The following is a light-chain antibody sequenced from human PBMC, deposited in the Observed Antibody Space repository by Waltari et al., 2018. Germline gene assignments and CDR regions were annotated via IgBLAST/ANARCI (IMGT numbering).Light chain of an antibody. CDR2: GKN. CDR1: ILRTYY. CDR3: SSRELSGHVV. Sequence: SSDLTQDPAVSVALGQTVRITCQGDILRTYYGNWCRQKPGQPPELVIYGKNNRPSGIPDRFSASSSGNTASVIITGAQAEDEADYYCSSRELSGHVVFGGWTRLTVL. J-gene: IGLJ2*01. V-gene: IGLV3-19*01.